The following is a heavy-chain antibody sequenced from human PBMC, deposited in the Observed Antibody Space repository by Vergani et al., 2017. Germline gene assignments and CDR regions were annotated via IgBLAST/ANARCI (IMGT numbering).Heavy chain of an antibody. J-gene: IGHJ4*02. Sequence: EVQLVESGGGLVKPGGSLRLSCAASGFTFSSYSMNWVRQAPGKGLEWVSSISSSSSYIYYADSVKGRFTISRDNAKNSLYPQMNSLRAEDTAVYYCAREISDYDSSGYYYWGQGTLVTVSS. V-gene: IGHV3-21*01. D-gene: IGHD3-22*01. CDR2: ISSSSSYI. CDR3: AREISDYDSSGYYY. CDR1: GFTFSSYS.